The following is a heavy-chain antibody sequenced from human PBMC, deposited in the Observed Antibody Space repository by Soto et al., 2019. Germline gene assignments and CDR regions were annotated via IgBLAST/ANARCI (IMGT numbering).Heavy chain of an antibody. CDR2: MNPNSCNT. Sequence: QVQLVQSGAEVKKPGASVKVSCKASGYTFTSYDINWVRQATGQGFEYLGWMNPNSCNTGYVKKFQARGAMTRYKSMSTADRELSSLRSEETAVYSCARGLKYGAYARWFDPWGPGTLVTVSS. J-gene: IGHJ5*02. V-gene: IGHV1-8*01. CDR1: GYTFTSYD. CDR3: ARGLKYGAYARWFDP. D-gene: IGHD4-17*01.